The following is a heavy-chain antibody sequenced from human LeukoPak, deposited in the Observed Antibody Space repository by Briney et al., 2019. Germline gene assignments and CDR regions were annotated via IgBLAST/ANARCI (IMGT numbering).Heavy chain of an antibody. J-gene: IGHJ6*02. D-gene: IGHD1-26*01. CDR1: GFTFSSYA. CDR2: ISYDGSNK. CDR3: ARMELNGMDV. Sequence: SGGGVVQPGRSLRLSCAASGFTFSSYAMHWVRQAPSKGLEWVAVISYDGSNKYYADSVRGRFTISRDNSKNTLYLQMNSLRAEDTAVYYCARMELNGMDVWGQGTTVTVSS. V-gene: IGHV3-30-3*01.